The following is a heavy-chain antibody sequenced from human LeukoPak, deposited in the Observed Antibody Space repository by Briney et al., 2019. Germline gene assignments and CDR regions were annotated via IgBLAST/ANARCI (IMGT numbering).Heavy chain of an antibody. CDR1: GGSIRSSSYY. D-gene: IGHD5-18*01. V-gene: IGHV4-39*07. CDR3: ARGCVLGYSYGSYNWFDP. Sequence: PSETLSLTCTVSGGSIRSSSYYWGWIRQPPGKGLEWIGSIYYSGSSYYSGSTQYNPSLKSRVTISVDTSKNQFSLKLSSVTAADTAVYYCARGCVLGYSYGSYNWFDPWGQGTLVXXSS. CDR2: IYYSGSS. J-gene: IGHJ5*02.